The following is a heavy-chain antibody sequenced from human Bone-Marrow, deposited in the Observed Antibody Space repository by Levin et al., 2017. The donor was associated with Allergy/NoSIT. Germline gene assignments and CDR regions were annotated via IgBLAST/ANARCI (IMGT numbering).Heavy chain of an antibody. D-gene: IGHD6-13*01. V-gene: IGHV3-23*01. CDR2: ISGSGGST. CDR1: GFTFSSYA. J-gene: IGHJ5*02. CDR3: ANGGLAAAFFRNYFDP. Sequence: GGSLRLSCAASGFTFSSYAMSWVRQAPGKGLEWVSTISGSGGSTYYADSVKGRFTISRDNSKNTLFLQMNSLRAEDTAVYYCANGGLAAAFFRNYFDPWGQGTLVTVSS.